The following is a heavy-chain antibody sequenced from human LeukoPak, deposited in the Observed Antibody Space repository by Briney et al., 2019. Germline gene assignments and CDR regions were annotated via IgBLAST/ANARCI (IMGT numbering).Heavy chain of an antibody. CDR1: GGFINSYY. Sequence: SETLSLTCTVSGGFINSYYWSWIRQPPGKGLEWIGYIYYSGSTNYSPSLTSRVTISVDRTKNQFSLKLTSVAAADTAVYYCARRAADDAFDIWGQGTMVTVSS. CDR2: IYYSGST. V-gene: IGHV4-59*08. CDR3: ARRAADDAFDI. J-gene: IGHJ3*02.